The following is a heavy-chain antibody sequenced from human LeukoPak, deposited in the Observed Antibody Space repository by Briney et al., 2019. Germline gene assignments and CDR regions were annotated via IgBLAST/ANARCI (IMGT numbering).Heavy chain of an antibody. CDR1: GFTFSTSD. V-gene: IGHV3-13*01. D-gene: IGHD7-27*01. CDR2: IGTGGNT. CDR3: AREVFDLTWGSGWYFDL. J-gene: IGHJ2*01. Sequence: PGGSLRLSCAGSGFTFSTSDMHWVRQLPGKGLEWVSAIGTGGNTYYPGSVKGRFTISRENAKNSLYLQMNNLRAGDTAVYFCAREVFDLTWGSGWYFDLWGRGTLVTVSS.